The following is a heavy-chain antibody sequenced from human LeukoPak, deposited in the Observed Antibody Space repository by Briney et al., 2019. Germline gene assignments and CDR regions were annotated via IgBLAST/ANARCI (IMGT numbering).Heavy chain of an antibody. CDR1: GYTFTGYY. V-gene: IGHV1-2*02. J-gene: IGHJ6*03. CDR3: ARVPLPKYGDYGYYYMDV. Sequence: ASVKVSCKASGYTFTGYYMHWVRQAPGQGLEWMGWINPNSGGTNYAQKFQGRVTMTRDTSISTAYMELSRLRSDDTAVYYCARVPLPKYGDYGYYYMDVWGKGTTVTVSS. D-gene: IGHD4-17*01. CDR2: INPNSGGT.